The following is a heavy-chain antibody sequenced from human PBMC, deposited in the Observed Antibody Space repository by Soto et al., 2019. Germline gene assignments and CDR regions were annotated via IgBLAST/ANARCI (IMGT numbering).Heavy chain of an antibody. J-gene: IGHJ6*02. Sequence: ASVKVSCKVSGFTFSDSAVQWVRQARGQGLEWIGWIVAGSGNTNYAQKFQERVTITRDMSTSTAYMELSSLRSEDTAVYYCARDRIGYCVSTTCYSGMDVWGQGTTVTVSS. V-gene: IGHV1-58*01. CDR1: GFTFSDSA. CDR2: IVAGSGNT. D-gene: IGHD2-2*02. CDR3: ARDRIGYCVSTTCYSGMDV.